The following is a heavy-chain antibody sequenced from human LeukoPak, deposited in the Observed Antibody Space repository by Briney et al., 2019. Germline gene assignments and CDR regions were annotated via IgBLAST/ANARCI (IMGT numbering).Heavy chain of an antibody. CDR2: IYTSGST. J-gene: IGHJ4*02. D-gene: IGHD3-10*01. V-gene: IGHV4-4*07. Sequence: KPSETLSLTCTVSGGSISSYYWRWIRQPAGKGLEWIGRIYTSGSTNYNPSLKSRVTMSVDTSKNQFSLKLSSVTAADTAVYYCARTTMVRSRGNRYYFDYWGQGTLVTVSS. CDR3: ARTTMVRSRGNRYYFDY. CDR1: GGSISSYY.